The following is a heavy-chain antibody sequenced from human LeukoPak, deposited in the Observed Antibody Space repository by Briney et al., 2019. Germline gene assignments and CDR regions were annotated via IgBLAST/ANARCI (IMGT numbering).Heavy chain of an antibody. Sequence: PGGSLRLSCAASGFTFSSYGMHWVRQAPGKGLEWVAVISYDGSNKYYADSVKGRFTISRDNSKNTLYLQMNSLRAEDTAVYYCAKDPFPYDSSGYYYPDYWGQGTLVTVSS. D-gene: IGHD3-22*01. CDR1: GFTFSSYG. CDR2: ISYDGSNK. J-gene: IGHJ4*02. CDR3: AKDPFPYDSSGYYYPDY. V-gene: IGHV3-30*18.